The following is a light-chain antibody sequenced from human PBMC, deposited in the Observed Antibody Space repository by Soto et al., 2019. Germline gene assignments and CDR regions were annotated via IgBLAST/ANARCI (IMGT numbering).Light chain of an antibody. CDR3: QSYDSSLSGRGYV. Sequence: QSVLTQPPSVSWAPGQRVTISCTGSSSNIGAGYDVHWYQQLPGTAPKLLIYGNSNRPSGVPDRFSGSKSGTSASLAITGLQAEDEADYYCQSYDSSLSGRGYVFGTGTKLTVL. V-gene: IGLV1-40*01. CDR2: GNS. J-gene: IGLJ1*01. CDR1: SSNIGAGYD.